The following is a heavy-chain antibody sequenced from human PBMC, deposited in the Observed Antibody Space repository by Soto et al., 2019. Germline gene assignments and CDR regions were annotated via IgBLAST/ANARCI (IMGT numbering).Heavy chain of an antibody. D-gene: IGHD2-21*02. CDR1: GYIFTKYG. J-gene: IGHJ5*02. Sequence: QVQVVQSGPELKKPGASVKVSCKAQGYIFTKYGIGWVRQAPGHGLEWMGLINVYNGERKDAQKFQDRVSMTTDTATDSAYRELKSLRSGDTAVYYCARLQLGGDRMLNWFDPWGQGTLVTVSS. V-gene: IGHV1-18*01. CDR3: ARLQLGGDRMLNWFDP. CDR2: INVYNGER.